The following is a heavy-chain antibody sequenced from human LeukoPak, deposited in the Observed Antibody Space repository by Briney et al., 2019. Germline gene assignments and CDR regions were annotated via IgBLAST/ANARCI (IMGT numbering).Heavy chain of an antibody. CDR3: ARGYCSGGSCYYMDV. V-gene: IGHV4-34*01. D-gene: IGHD2-15*01. CDR2: INHSGST. CDR1: GGSFSGYY. Sequence: SETLSLTCAVYGGSFSGYYGIWLRQPPGKGGEWIGEINHSGSTNYNPSLKSRVNIPVDTPKNQFSLKLSSVTAADTAVYYCARGYCSGGSCYYMDVWGKGTTVTVSS. J-gene: IGHJ6*03.